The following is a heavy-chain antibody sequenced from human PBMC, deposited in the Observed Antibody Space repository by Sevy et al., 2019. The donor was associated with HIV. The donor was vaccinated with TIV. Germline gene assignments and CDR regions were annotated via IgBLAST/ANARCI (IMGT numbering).Heavy chain of an antibody. V-gene: IGHV3-21*01. CDR3: ARDVSSAPDFDY. J-gene: IGHJ4*02. CDR2: ISSSSSYI. Sequence: GGSLRLSCAASGFTFSSYSMNWVRQAPGKGLEWVSSISSSSSYIYYADSVKGRVTISRDNAKNSLYLQMNSLRAEDTAVYYCARDVSSAPDFDYWGQGTLVTVSS. CDR1: GFTFSSYS. D-gene: IGHD6-19*01.